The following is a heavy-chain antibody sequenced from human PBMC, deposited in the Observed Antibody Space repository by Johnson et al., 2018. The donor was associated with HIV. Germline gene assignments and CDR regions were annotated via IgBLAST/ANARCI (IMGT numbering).Heavy chain of an antibody. V-gene: IGHV3-30*02. Sequence: QVQLVESGGGVVQPGRSLRLSCAASGFTFSSYAMHWVRQAPGKGLEWVAFIRYDGSNKYYADSVKGRFTISRDNSKNTLYLQMNSLRAEDTAVYYCAKVDRWGWGGDAFDIWGQGTMVTVSS. CDR2: IRYDGSNK. CDR1: GFTFSSYA. D-gene: IGHD3-16*01. J-gene: IGHJ3*02. CDR3: AKVDRWGWGGDAFDI.